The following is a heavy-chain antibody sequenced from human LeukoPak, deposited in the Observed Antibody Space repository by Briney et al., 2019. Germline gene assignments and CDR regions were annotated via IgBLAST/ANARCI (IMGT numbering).Heavy chain of an antibody. CDR1: GFTFSSYA. CDR2: ISGSGGST. V-gene: IGHV3-23*01. D-gene: IGHD3-10*01. CDR3: AKAHQLVLLWFGEY. Sequence: PGGSLRLSCAASGFTFSSYAMSWVRQAPGKGLEWVSAISGSGGSTYYADSVKGRFTTSRDNSKNTLYLQMNSLRAEDTAVYYCAKAHQLVLLWFGEYWGQGTLVTVSS. J-gene: IGHJ4*02.